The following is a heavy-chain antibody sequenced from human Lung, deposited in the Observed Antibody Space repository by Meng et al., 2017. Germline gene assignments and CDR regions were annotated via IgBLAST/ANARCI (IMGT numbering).Heavy chain of an antibody. CDR2: FSYTGST. CDR3: AGYSGRFSIHFDY. V-gene: IGHV4-4*02. CDR1: GGLCRSCSW. D-gene: IGHD1-26*01. Sequence: SGPGLGKPAGDLALAWAVSGGLCRSCSWWGWVRQPPGKGLQWIGEFSYTGSTNYNPSLERRLSMSIDEAKNHISLTLTSVSAADTAVYYCAGYSGRFSIHFDYWGQGALVTVSS. J-gene: IGHJ4*02.